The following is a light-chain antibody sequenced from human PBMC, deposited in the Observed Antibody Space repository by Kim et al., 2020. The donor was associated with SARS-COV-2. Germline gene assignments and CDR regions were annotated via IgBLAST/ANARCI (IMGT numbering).Light chain of an antibody. V-gene: IGKV3-11*01. CDR2: DVS. CDR1: QSVSSQ. CDR3: QQRYSWPVT. Sequence: EIVLTQSPATLSLSPGERATLSCRASQSVSSQLAWYQQTPGQAPRLLMYDVSNRATGIPDRFSGSGSGTAFTLTISSLEPEDFALYYCQQRYSWPVTFGQGTKVDIK. J-gene: IGKJ1*01.